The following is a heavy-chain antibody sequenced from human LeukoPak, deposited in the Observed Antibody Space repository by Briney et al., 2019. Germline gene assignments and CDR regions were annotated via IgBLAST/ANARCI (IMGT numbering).Heavy chain of an antibody. CDR2: MYYSGIT. D-gene: IGHD6-19*01. V-gene: IGHV4-39*07. Sequence: PSETLSLTCTVSGGSISSGSYYWGWIRQPPGKGLEWIGSMYYSGITYYSPSLKSRVTISVDTSKNQFSLKLSSVTAADTAVYYCARETIAVAGTRYYFDYWGQGTLVTVSS. CDR1: GGSISSGSYY. J-gene: IGHJ4*02. CDR3: ARETIAVAGTRYYFDY.